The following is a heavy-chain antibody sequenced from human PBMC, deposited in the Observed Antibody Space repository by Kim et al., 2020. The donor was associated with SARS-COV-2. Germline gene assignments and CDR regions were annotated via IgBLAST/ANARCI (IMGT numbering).Heavy chain of an antibody. CDR2: IYPTGTT. V-gene: IGHV4-39*01. CDR3: ARRGGGVAPFDH. J-gene: IGHJ4*02. Sequence: SETLSLTCTVSGASITNTTDYWGWIRQPPGRGLEWIGNIYPTGTTYYNPSLKTRVTISVDTSKNQFSLQLSSVAAADTAVYFCARRGGGVAPFDHWGPGT. D-gene: IGHD3-16*01. CDR1: GASITNTTDY.